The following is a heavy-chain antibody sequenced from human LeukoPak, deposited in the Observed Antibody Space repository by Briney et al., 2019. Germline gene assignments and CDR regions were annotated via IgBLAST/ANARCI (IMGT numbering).Heavy chain of an antibody. CDR3: ARDRDPYYYYGMDV. CDR1: GFTFSSYA. CDR2: ISSSSSTI. Sequence: GGSLRLSCAASGFTFSSYAMSWVRQAPGKGLEWVSYISSSSSTIYYADSVKGRFTISRDNAKNSLYLQMNSLRAEDTAVYYRARDRDPYYYYGMDVWGQGTTVTVSS. V-gene: IGHV3-48*01. J-gene: IGHJ6*02.